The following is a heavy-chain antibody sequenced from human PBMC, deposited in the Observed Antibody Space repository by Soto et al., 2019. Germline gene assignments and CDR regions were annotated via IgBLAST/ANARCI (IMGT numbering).Heavy chain of an antibody. CDR2: INTGGGRT. D-gene: IGHD2-2*01. J-gene: IGHJ6*01. CDR1: GYLLSSHC. Sequence: GSVKGDWKASGYLLSSHCIYLVRQAPGQGLQWMGIINTGGGRTAYSQKFHGRVTLTRYMSTSTVYMDLTSLTYYDTAVYYCARDVSGPGAPYVMDVWGHGTTFTASS. CDR3: ARDVSGPGAPYVMDV. V-gene: IGHV1-46*01.